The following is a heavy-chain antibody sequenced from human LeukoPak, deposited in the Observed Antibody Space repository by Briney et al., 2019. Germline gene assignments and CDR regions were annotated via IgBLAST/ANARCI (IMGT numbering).Heavy chain of an antibody. V-gene: IGHV3-23*01. J-gene: IGHJ3*01. D-gene: IGHD5-24*01. CDR3: AMEAVPRPRLHDVFDF. Sequence: GGSLRLSCAASGFTFSNYAMSWVRQAPGKGLEWVSAISGSASSTYHADSVKGRFTIARDTSKNTLYLQMNSLRADHPAVYDCAMEAVPRPRLHDVFDFWGQGTVVSVSS. CDR2: ISGSASST. CDR1: GFTFSNYA.